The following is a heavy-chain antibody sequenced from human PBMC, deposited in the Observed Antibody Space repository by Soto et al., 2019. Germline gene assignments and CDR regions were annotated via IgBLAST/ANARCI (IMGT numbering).Heavy chain of an antibody. CDR3: ARDNGYSYGTGRVDY. D-gene: IGHD5-18*01. V-gene: IGHV1-18*01. J-gene: IGHJ4*02. CDR2: ISAYNGNT. Sequence: ASVKVSCKASGYTFTSNGISWVRQAPGQGHEWMGWISAYNGNTNYAQKLQGRVTMTTDTSASTAYMELRSLRSDGTAVYYCARDNGYSYGTGRVDYWGQGTLVTVSS. CDR1: GYTFTSNG.